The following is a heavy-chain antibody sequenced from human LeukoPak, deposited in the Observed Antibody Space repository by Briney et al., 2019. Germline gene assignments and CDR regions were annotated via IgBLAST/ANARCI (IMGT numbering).Heavy chain of an antibody. CDR3: AKGESTSSPTGFDY. D-gene: IGHD6-6*01. CDR2: IYSSGRS. J-gene: IGHJ4*02. CDR1: GGSISSSY. Sequence: SETLSLTCTVSGGSISSSYLSWIRQPAGKGLEWIGRIYSSGRSNYSPSLKSRVTMSVDTSKNQISLNLSSVTAADTAVYYCAKGESTSSPTGFDYWGQGTLVTVSS. V-gene: IGHV4-4*07.